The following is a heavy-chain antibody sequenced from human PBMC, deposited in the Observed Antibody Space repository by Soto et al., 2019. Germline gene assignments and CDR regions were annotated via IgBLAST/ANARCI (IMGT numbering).Heavy chain of an antibody. CDR2: ISYDGSNK. CDR3: AKGQHCSTTSCYFYYYGMDV. J-gene: IGHJ6*01. D-gene: IGHD2-2*01. Sequence: QVQLVESGGGVVQPGRSLRLSCAASGFTFSTYGMHWVRQAPGKGLEWVAVISYDGSNKYYADSVKGRLTISRDNSKNMLYLQMNSLRAEDTAVYYCAKGQHCSTTSCYFYYYGMDVW. V-gene: IGHV3-30*18. CDR1: GFTFSTYG.